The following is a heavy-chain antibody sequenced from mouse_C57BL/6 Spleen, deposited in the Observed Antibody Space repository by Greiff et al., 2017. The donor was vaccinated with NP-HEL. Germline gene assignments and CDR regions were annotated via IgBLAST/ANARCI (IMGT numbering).Heavy chain of an antibody. CDR2: IYPGDGDS. Sequence: QVQLQQSGPELVKPGASVKISCKASGYAFSSSWMNWVKQRPGKGLEWIGRIYPGDGDSNYNGKFKGKATLTADKSSSTAYMQLSSLTSEDSAVYFCAREGPGVDGWYFDVWGTGTTVTVSS. D-gene: IGHD3-3*01. J-gene: IGHJ1*03. CDR3: AREGPGVDGWYFDV. CDR1: GYAFSSSW. V-gene: IGHV1-82*01.